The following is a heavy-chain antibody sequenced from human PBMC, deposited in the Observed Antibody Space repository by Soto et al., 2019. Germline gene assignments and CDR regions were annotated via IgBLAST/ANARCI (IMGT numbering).Heavy chain of an antibody. V-gene: IGHV3-30*18. Sequence: PGGSLRLSCAASGFTFSNYAMHWVRQAPGKGLEWVAVISFNSRDKYYADSVKGRFTISRDNSKSTLYLQVNSLRVEDTGVYYCAKVPSDRGYYYYGMDVWGQGTTVTVSS. CDR3: AKVPSDRGYYYYGMDV. J-gene: IGHJ6*02. CDR1: GFTFSNYA. CDR2: ISFNSRDK. D-gene: IGHD3-10*01.